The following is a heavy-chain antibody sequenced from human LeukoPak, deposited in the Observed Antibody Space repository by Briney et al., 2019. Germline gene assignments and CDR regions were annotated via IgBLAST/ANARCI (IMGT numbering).Heavy chain of an antibody. Sequence: GGSLRLSCTASGFTFSSYSMSWVRQAPGKGLEWVSSISSSSSYIYYADSVKGRFTISRDNAKNSLYLQMNSLRAEDTAVYYCARSYYDILTGYHHNYGMDVWGQGTTVTVSS. J-gene: IGHJ6*02. CDR1: GFTFSSYS. D-gene: IGHD3-9*01. CDR2: ISSSSSYI. V-gene: IGHV3-21*01. CDR3: ARSYYDILTGYHHNYGMDV.